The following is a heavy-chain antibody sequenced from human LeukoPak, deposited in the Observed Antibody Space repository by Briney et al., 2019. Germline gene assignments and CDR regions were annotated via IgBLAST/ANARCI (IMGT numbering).Heavy chain of an antibody. CDR3: ARVGVATDPEFDP. CDR2: NYYSGST. Sequence: PSETLSLTCTVSGGSISSYYWSWIRQPPGKGLEWIGYNYYSGSTNYNPSLKSRVTISVDTSKNQFSLKLSSVTAADTAVYYCARVGVATDPEFDPWSQGTLVTVSS. J-gene: IGHJ5*02. CDR1: GGSISSYY. V-gene: IGHV4-59*01. D-gene: IGHD5-12*01.